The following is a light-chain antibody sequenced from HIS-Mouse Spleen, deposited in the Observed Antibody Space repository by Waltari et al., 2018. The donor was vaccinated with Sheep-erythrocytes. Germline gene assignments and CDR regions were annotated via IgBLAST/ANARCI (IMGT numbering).Light chain of an antibody. Sequence: DIVMTQSPASLAVSLGVRATINCKSSQSVLYSSNNKNYLAWYQQKPGQPPKLLIFWASTRESGVPDRFSGSGSGTDFTLTISSLQAEDVAVYYCQQYYSTLTFGGGTKVEIK. J-gene: IGKJ4*01. V-gene: IGKV4-1*01. CDR2: WAS. CDR1: QSVLYSSNNKNY. CDR3: QQYYSTLT.